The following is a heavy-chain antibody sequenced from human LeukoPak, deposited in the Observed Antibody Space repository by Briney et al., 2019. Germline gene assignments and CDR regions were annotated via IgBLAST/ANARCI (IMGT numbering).Heavy chain of an antibody. D-gene: IGHD3-9*01. J-gene: IGHJ4*02. V-gene: IGHV1-2*02. CDR3: TRDLTISGPIGY. CDR1: GYTFTAYY. Sequence: ASVKVSCKASGYTFTAYYIQWVRQAPGQGLEWMGWINPNSGGTNYAQKFQGRVTLTRDASIGTAYMELRRLRSDDTAFYYCTRDLTISGPIGYWGQETLVTVSS. CDR2: INPNSGGT.